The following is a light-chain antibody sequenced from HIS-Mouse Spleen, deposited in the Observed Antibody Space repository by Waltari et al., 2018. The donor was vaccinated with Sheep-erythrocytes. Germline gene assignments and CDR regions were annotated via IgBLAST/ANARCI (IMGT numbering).Light chain of an antibody. CDR2: AAS. CDR3: QQSYSTPPLT. Sequence: DIQMTQSPSSLSASVGDRVTITCRASQSISGYLNWIQQKPGKAPKLLIYAASSLQSGVPSRFSGSGSGTDFTLTISSLQPEDFATYYCQQSYSTPPLTFGGGTKVEIK. V-gene: IGKV1-39*01. J-gene: IGKJ4*01. CDR1: QSISGY.